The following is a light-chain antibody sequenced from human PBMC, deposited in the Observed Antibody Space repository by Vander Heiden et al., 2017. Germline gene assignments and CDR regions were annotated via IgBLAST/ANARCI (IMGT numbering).Light chain of an antibody. Sequence: QSALTQPASVSGSLGQSLTISCTGASSDVGAYNLVSWYQQHPGKAPKLMIYAINKRPSGVSNRFSASKSRNTASLTISGLQAEDEADYFCCSYAGSSTFVFGTGTKVTVL. J-gene: IGLJ1*01. CDR1: SSDVGAYNL. V-gene: IGLV2-23*02. CDR3: CSYAGSSTFV. CDR2: AIN.